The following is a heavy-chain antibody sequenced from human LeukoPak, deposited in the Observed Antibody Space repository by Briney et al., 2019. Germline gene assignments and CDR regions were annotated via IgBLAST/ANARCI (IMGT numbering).Heavy chain of an antibody. CDR2: ISYDGSNK. D-gene: IGHD2-15*01. J-gene: IGHJ6*02. V-gene: IGHV3-30*04. CDR3: ARERWHCRVNCYSVYYYALDV. Sequence: GGSLRLSCAASGFTFSSYAMHWVRQAPGKGPEWVAVISYDGSNKYYADSVKGRFTISRDNSKNTLYLQMNSLRAEDTAVYYCARERWHCRVNCYSVYYYALDVWGQGTTVTVSS. CDR1: GFTFSSYA.